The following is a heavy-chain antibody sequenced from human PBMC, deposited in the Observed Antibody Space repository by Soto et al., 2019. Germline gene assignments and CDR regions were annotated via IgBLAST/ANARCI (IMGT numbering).Heavy chain of an antibody. J-gene: IGHJ2*01. D-gene: IGHD6-19*01. CDR3: ARDAEQWLVGWYFDL. Sequence: EVQLVESGGGLVQPGGSLRLSCAASGFTVSNNYMSWVRQAPGKGLEWVSVIYSGGSTYYADSVKGRFTISRDNSKNTLYLQMNSLRAEDTAVYYCARDAEQWLVGWYFDLWGRGTLVTVSS. V-gene: IGHV3-66*01. CDR2: IYSGGST. CDR1: GFTVSNNY.